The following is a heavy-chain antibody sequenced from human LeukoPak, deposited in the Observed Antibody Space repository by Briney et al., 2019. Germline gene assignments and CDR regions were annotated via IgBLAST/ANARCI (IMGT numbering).Heavy chain of an antibody. D-gene: IGHD2-21*01. CDR1: GYSISSGYY. CDR2: IYHSGST. V-gene: IGHV4-38-2*01. Sequence: KPSETLSLTCAVSGYSISSGYYWGWIRQPPGKGLEWIGSIYHSGSTYYNPSLKSRVTISVDTSKNQFSLKLSSVTAADTAVYYCARAYCGGDCDRGDAFDIWGQGTMVTVSS. CDR3: ARAYCGGDCDRGDAFDI. J-gene: IGHJ3*02.